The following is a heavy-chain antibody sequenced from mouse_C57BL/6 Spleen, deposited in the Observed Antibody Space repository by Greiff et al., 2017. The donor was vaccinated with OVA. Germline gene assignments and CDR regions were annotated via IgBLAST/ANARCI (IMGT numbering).Heavy chain of an antibody. D-gene: IGHD2-1*01. CDR2: INPNYGTT. Sequence: LVESGPELVKPGASVKISCKASGYSFTDYNMNWVKQSNGKSLEWIGVINPNYGTTSYNQKFKGKATLTVDQSSSTAYMQLNSLTSEDSAVYYCARRALYYGNYGAMDYWGQGTSVTVSS. V-gene: IGHV1-39*01. CDR3: ARRALYYGNYGAMDY. J-gene: IGHJ4*01. CDR1: GYSFTDYN.